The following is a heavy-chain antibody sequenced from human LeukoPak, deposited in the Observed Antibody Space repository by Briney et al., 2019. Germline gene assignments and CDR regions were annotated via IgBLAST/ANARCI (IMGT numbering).Heavy chain of an antibody. CDR1: GGSISSYS. Sequence: PSETLSLTCTVSGGSISSYSWSWIRQPPGKGLEWIGYIYQSGSTDYNPSLKSRVTISMDRSKNQFSLKLISVTAADTALYYCARFWGSYVNWFDPWGQGTLVTVSS. J-gene: IGHJ5*02. D-gene: IGHD3-16*01. V-gene: IGHV4-59*12. CDR2: IYQSGST. CDR3: ARFWGSYVNWFDP.